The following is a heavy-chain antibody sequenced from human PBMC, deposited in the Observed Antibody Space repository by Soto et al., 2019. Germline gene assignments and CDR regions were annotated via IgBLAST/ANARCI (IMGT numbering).Heavy chain of an antibody. D-gene: IGHD3-10*01. CDR1: GFGLSTYA. Sequence: GGSLRLSCTASGFGLSTYAISWVRQAPGKGLEWVSVISANSGNTDYADSVKGRFTISRDKSENTVFLQMNRLRAEDTAVYYCAKEGSFYYGSGSDIWGRGTMVTVSS. J-gene: IGHJ3*02. V-gene: IGHV3-23*01. CDR3: AKEGSFYYGSGSDI. CDR2: ISANSGNT.